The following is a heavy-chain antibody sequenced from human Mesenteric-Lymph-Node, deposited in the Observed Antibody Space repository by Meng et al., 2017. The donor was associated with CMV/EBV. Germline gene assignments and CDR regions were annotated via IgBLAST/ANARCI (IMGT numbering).Heavy chain of an antibody. CDR3: TRLFSSGWYGGADY. V-gene: IGHV3-74*01. Sequence: GESLKISCAASGFTFSNYWIHWVRQTPGKGLVWVSRINGDGRITDYAVSVKGRFTISRDNAKDIVYLQMNGLRAEDTAVYYCTRLFSSGWYGGADYWGQGILVTVSS. CDR1: GFTFSNYW. J-gene: IGHJ4*02. D-gene: IGHD6-19*01. CDR2: INGDGRIT.